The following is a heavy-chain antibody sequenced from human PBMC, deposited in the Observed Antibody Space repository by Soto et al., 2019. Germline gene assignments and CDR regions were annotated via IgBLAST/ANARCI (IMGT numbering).Heavy chain of an antibody. D-gene: IGHD2-21*02. CDR3: AREIVTAGGNNYFDP. J-gene: IGHJ5*02. V-gene: IGHV4-4*02. Sequence: SETLSLTCGVSGGTVASSHWWSWVRQSPGGGLEWIGNVYHTGDTNFNPSLQSRVTISVDESNNQFSLRLNSLTAADTAVYFCAREIVTAGGNNYFDPWGPGTLVTVS. CDR1: GGTVASSHW. CDR2: VYHTGDT.